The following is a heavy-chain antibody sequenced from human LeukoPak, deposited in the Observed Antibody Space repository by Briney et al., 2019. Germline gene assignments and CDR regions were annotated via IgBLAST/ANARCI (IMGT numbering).Heavy chain of an antibody. CDR1: GFTFSSYS. V-gene: IGHV3-21*01. J-gene: IGHJ6*03. CDR3: AKTSGSGSYFPYYYYMDV. CDR2: ISSSSSSI. D-gene: IGHD3-10*01. Sequence: GGSLRLSCAASGFTFSSYSMKWVRQAPGKGLEWVSSISSSSSSIYYADSVKGRFTISRDNAKNSLYLQMNSLRAEDTAVYYCAKTSGSGSYFPYYYYMDVWGKGTTVTVSS.